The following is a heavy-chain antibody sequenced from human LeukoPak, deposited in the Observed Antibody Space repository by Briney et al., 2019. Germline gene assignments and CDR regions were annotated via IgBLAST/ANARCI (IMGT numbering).Heavy chain of an antibody. V-gene: IGHV3-23*01. Sequence: GGSLRLSCAASGFTFSSYGMSWVRQAPGKGLVWVSALSGSGSTTYYADSVKGRFTISRDNSKNTLFLQMNSLRVEDTAVYYCAKAGYSSSWPFDYWGQGTLVTVSS. CDR3: AKAGYSSSWPFDY. D-gene: IGHD6-13*01. J-gene: IGHJ4*02. CDR2: LSGSGSTT. CDR1: GFTFSSYG.